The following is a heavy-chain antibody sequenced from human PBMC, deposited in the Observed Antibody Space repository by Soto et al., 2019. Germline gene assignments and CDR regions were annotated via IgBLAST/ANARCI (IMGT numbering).Heavy chain of an antibody. CDR2: INHSGST. Sequence: PSETLSLTCAVYGGSFSGYYWSWIRQPPGKGLEWIGEINHSGSTNYNPSLKSRVTISVDTSKNQFSLKLSSVTAADTAVYYCARAGWGLGVPATVMSASNYYFYMDVWGKGTTVT. D-gene: IGHD4-4*01. CDR3: ARAGWGLGVPATVMSASNYYFYMDV. CDR1: GGSFSGYY. J-gene: IGHJ6*03. V-gene: IGHV4-34*01.